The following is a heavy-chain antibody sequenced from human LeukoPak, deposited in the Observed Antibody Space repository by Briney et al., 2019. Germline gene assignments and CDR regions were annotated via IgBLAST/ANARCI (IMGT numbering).Heavy chain of an antibody. CDR2: IYYSGST. V-gene: IGHV4-59*01. CDR1: GGSISSYY. D-gene: IGHD3-9*01. Sequence: SETLSLTCTVSGGSISSYYWSWIRQPPGKGLEWIVYIYYSGSTNYNPSLKSRVTISVDTSKNQFSLKLSSVTAADTAVYYCARGELRYFDWLLDYWGQGTLVTVSS. J-gene: IGHJ4*02. CDR3: ARGELRYFDWLLDY.